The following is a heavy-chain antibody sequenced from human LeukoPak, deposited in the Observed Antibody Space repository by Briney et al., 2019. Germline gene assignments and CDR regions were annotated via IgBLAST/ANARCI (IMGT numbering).Heavy chain of an antibody. CDR3: ATFCVYDLLECFDY. V-gene: IGHV1-24*01. J-gene: IGHJ4*02. CDR2: FDPEEGER. D-gene: IGHD5/OR15-5a*01. Sequence: GASVKVSCQVSGDNLSELTVHWVRQAPGKGVEWIGGFDPEEGERLYAQKFEGRVTMTEDTSTDTAYMQLTSLRSEDTAVYYCATFCVYDLLECFDYWGQGTLVTVSS. CDR1: GDNLSELT.